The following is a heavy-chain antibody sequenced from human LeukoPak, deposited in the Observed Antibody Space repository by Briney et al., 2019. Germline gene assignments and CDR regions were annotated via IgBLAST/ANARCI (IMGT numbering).Heavy chain of an antibody. D-gene: IGHD5-12*01. Sequence: PSETLSLTCAVYGGSFSGYYWSWIRQPPGKGLEWIGEINHSGSTNYNPSLKSRVTISVDTSKNQFSLKLSSVTAADTAVYYCAREAWLRSYFDYWGQGTLVTVSS. CDR1: GGSFSGYY. J-gene: IGHJ4*02. V-gene: IGHV4-34*01. CDR3: AREAWLRSYFDY. CDR2: INHSGST.